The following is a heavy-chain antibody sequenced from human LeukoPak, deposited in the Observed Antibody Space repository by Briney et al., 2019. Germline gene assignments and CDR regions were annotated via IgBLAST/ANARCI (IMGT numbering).Heavy chain of an antibody. CDR2: ISGSGGST. V-gene: IGHV3-23*01. D-gene: IGHD3-16*02. CDR1: GFTFSSYA. J-gene: IGHJ4*02. CDR3: AKDSLLPMITFGGVIPPPGY. Sequence: GGSLRLSCAASGFTFSSYAMSWVRQAPGKGLEWASAISGSGGSTYYADSVKGRFTISRDNSKNTLYLQMNSLRAEDTAVYYCAKDSLLPMITFGGVIPPPGYWGQGTLVTVSS.